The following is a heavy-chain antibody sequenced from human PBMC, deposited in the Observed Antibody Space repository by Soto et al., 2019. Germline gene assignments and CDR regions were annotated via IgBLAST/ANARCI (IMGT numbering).Heavy chain of an antibody. J-gene: IGHJ4*02. V-gene: IGHV3-15*01. D-gene: IGHD3-22*01. Sequence: EVQLVESGGGLVKPGGSLRLSCAASGFGFANAWMSWVRQSPEKGLEWVGRIKTRAEGGRTTDYAAPVEGRFTISRDDSKNTVYLQMNSLKTEDTAVYYCTMPDYFDRNDYSNYWGQGTLVTVSS. CDR1: GFGFANAW. CDR2: IKTRAEGGRTT. CDR3: TMPDYFDRNDYSNY.